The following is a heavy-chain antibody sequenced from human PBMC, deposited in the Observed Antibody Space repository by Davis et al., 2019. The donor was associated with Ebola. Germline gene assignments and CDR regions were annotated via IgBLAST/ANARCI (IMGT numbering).Heavy chain of an antibody. CDR3: ARPMVRGVFDY. D-gene: IGHD3-10*01. J-gene: IGHJ4*02. Sequence: AASVKVSCKVSGYTLTELSMHWVRQAPGKGLEWMGGFDPEDGETIYAQKFQGRVTMTRNTSISTAYMELSSLRSEDTAVYYCARPMVRGVFDYWGQGTLVTVSS. V-gene: IGHV1-24*01. CDR1: GYTLTELS. CDR2: FDPEDGET.